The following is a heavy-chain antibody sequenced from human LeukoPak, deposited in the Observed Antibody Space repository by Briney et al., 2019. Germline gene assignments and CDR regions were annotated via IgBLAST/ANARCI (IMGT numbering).Heavy chain of an antibody. CDR1: GFNLSSYY. Sequence: GGSLRLSCAASGFNLSSYYMDWVRQGPGKGLVWVSRLKSDGSSTKYADSVKGRFTISRDNAKNSLFLQMNSLRDEDTAVYYCARGRGYSAPFDYWGQGNLVTVSS. J-gene: IGHJ4*02. V-gene: IGHV3-74*03. D-gene: IGHD5-12*01. CDR2: LKSDGSST. CDR3: ARGRGYSAPFDY.